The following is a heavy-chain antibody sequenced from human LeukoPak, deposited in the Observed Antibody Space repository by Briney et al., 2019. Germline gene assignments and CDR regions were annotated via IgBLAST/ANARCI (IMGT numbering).Heavy chain of an antibody. J-gene: IGHJ3*02. CDR1: GGSFSDYY. CDR3: ARSRAGNDFLSAFYAFDI. D-gene: IGHD3-3*01. Sequence: PSETLSLTCAVYGGSFSDYYWTWIRQPPGKGLEWIGEINHSGRTNYNPSLKSRVTMAVDTSKNQFSLKLSSVTAADSAVYYCARSRAGNDFLSAFYAFDIWGQGTMVTVSS. V-gene: IGHV4-34*01. CDR2: INHSGRT.